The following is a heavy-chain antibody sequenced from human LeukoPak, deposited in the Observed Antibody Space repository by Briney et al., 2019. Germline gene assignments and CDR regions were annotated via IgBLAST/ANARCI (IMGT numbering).Heavy chain of an antibody. CDR3: TYLRTPYYNDKWLDP. Sequence: QSGGSLRLSCAASGFTFRTFSMNWVRQAPGKGLERLSYISSGSSPIYYADSVKGRFTISRDDAQNLVYLQMNSLRVEDTAVYYCTYLRTPYYNDKWLDPWGQGALVTVSS. D-gene: IGHD3/OR15-3a*01. V-gene: IGHV3-48*04. CDR1: GFTFRTFS. CDR2: ISSGSSPI. J-gene: IGHJ5*02.